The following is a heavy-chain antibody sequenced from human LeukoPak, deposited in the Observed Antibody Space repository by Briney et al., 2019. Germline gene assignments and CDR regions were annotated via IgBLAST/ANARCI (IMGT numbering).Heavy chain of an antibody. V-gene: IGHV3-74*01. CDR2: IESDGRTT. CDR1: GFTFSRYW. J-gene: IGHJ4*02. D-gene: IGHD2-15*01. Sequence: GGSLRLSCAASGFTFSRYWMHWVRQAPGKGLVWVSRIESDGRTTSYADSVKGRFTISRDNAKNTLFLQMNSLRAEDTAVYYCARARVASFDYWGQGTLVTVSS. CDR3: ARARVASFDY.